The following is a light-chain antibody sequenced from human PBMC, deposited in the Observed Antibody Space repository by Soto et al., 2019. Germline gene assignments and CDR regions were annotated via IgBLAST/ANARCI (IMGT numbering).Light chain of an antibody. J-gene: IGKJ2*01. Sequence: EIVLTQFPDTQSLSPGERATLSGRASQSVRNSYLAWYQQRPGQAPRLLIYGADSRATGIPDRFSGSGSDTDFTLTISRLEPEDFAVYYCQQYGSSPRYTFGQGTKLEI. CDR3: QQYGSSPRYT. CDR2: GAD. CDR1: QSVRNSY. V-gene: IGKV3-20*01.